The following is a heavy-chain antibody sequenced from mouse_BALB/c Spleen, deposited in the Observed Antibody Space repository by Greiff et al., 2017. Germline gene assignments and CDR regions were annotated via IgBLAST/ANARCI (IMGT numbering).Heavy chain of an antibody. CDR3: ARGPGPDY. CDR1: GFTFSSYA. Sequence: DVKLVESGGGLVKPGGSLKLSCAASGFTFSSYAMSWVRQTPEKRLEWVASISSGGSTYYPDSVKGRFTISRDNARNILYLQMSSLRSEDTAMYYCARGPGPDYWGQGTTLTVSS. CDR2: ISSGGST. V-gene: IGHV5-6-5*01. J-gene: IGHJ2*01.